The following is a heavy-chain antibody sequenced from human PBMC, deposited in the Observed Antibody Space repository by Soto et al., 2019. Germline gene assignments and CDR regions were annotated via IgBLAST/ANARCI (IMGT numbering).Heavy chain of an antibody. CDR1: GFTFSDYY. J-gene: IGHJ4*02. D-gene: IGHD3-22*01. CDR2: ISSSGNII. CDR3: ARDLGYYDSSGYFDY. Sequence: PGGSLRLSCAASGFTFSDYYMSWIRQAPGKGLEWVSYISSSGNIIYYADSVKGRFTISRDNAKSSLYLQRNSLRAEDTAVYYCARDLGYYDSSGYFDYWGQGTLVTVAS. V-gene: IGHV3-11*01.